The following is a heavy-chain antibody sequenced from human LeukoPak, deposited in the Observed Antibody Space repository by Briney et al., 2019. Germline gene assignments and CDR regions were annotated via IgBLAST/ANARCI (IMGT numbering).Heavy chain of an antibody. D-gene: IGHD5-24*01. CDR3: ARVRDGYNSYYFDY. V-gene: IGHV4-39*07. CDR1: GGSISSSSYY. J-gene: IGHJ4*02. Sequence: SETLSLTCTVSGGSISSSSYYWGWIRQPPGKGLEWLGSIYYSGSTYYNPSLKSRATISVDTSKNQFSLKLSSVTAADTAVYYCARVRDGYNSYYFDYWGQGTLVTVSS. CDR2: IYYSGST.